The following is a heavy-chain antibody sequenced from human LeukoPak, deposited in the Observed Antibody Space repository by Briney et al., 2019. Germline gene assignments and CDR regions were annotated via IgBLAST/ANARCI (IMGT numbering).Heavy chain of an antibody. D-gene: IGHD3-10*01. V-gene: IGHV4-4*07. CDR3: ARDRGPSHESGIYYQYYFHY. CDR2: VYTSGST. J-gene: IGHJ4*02. CDR1: GGSISSYY. Sequence: SSETLSLTCTVSGGSISSYYWSWIRQPAGKGLEWIGRVYTSGSTNYNPSLKSRVTMSVDTSKNQFSLKLSSVAAADTAVYFCARDRGPSHESGIYYQYYFHYWGQGTLVTVSS.